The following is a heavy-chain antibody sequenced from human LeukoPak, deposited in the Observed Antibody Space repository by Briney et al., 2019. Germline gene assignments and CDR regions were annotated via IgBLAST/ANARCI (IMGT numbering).Heavy chain of an antibody. V-gene: IGHV3-74*01. Sequence: GGSLRLSCAASGFTFSRDSMHWVRQSPGKGLVWLSRIDPDGSTTNYADSVKGRFTISRDNAKNTLFLQMNSLRDEDTAVYYCASDVAYKFDWWGQGTLVTFSS. D-gene: IGHD5-24*01. CDR1: GFTFSRDS. CDR2: IDPDGSTT. CDR3: ASDVAYKFDW. J-gene: IGHJ4*02.